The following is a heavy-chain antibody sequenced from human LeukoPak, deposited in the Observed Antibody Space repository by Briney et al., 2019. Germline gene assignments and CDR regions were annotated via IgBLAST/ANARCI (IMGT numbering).Heavy chain of an antibody. CDR3: AELGITMIGGV. CDR1: GFTFSSYE. D-gene: IGHD3-10*02. Sequence: GGSLRLSCAASGFTFSSYEMNWVRQAPGKGLEWVSYISSSGSTIYYAGSVKGRFTISRDNAKNSLYLQMNSLRAEHTAVYYCAELGITMIGGVWGKGTTVTISS. V-gene: IGHV3-48*03. J-gene: IGHJ6*04. CDR2: ISSSGSTI.